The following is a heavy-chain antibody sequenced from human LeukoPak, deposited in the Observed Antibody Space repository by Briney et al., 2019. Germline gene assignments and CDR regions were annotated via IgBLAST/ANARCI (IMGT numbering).Heavy chain of an antibody. D-gene: IGHD2-15*01. CDR1: GYTFTSYG. CDR2: ISAYNGNT. J-gene: IGHJ6*02. Sequence: GASVKVSCKASGYTFTSYGISWVRQAPGQGLEWMGWISAYNGNTNYAQKLQGRVTMTTDTSTSTAYMELRSLRSDDTAVYYCARDVVVATTYYHGMDVWGQGTTVTVSS. V-gene: IGHV1-18*01. CDR3: ARDVVVATTYYHGMDV.